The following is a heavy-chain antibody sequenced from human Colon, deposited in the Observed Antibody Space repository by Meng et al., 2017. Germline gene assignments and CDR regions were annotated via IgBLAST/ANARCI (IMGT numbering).Heavy chain of an antibody. D-gene: IGHD1-26*01. Sequence: QVQLVQSGGGVVLPGRSLRLSCAASGFTFSSYGMHWVRQAPGKGLEWVVVTSGDGIIKVYADSVKGRFTISRDNSKNTLFLQMDSLRAEDTAVYYCAKGRDTGSHYVPYFDYWGQGALVTVSS. V-gene: IGHV3-30*18. CDR1: GFTFSSYG. CDR2: TSGDGIIK. CDR3: AKGRDTGSHYVPYFDY. J-gene: IGHJ4*02.